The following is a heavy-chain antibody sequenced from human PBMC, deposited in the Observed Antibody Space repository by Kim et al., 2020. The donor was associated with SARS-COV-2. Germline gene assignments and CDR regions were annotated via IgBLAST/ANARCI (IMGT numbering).Heavy chain of an antibody. D-gene: IGHD5-18*01. CDR1: GYTFTSYY. V-gene: IGHV1-46*01. CDR2: INPSGGST. J-gene: IGHJ4*02. Sequence: ASVKVSCKASGYTFTSYYMHWVRQAPGQGLEWMGIINPSGGSTSYAQKFQGRVTMTRDTSTSTVYMELSSLRSEDTAVYYCMGTAMVGYYFDYWGQGTLVTVSS. CDR3: MGTAMVGYYFDY.